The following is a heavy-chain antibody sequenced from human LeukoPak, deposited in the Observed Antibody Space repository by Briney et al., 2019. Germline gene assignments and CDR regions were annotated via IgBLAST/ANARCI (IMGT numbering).Heavy chain of an antibody. J-gene: IGHJ3*02. Sequence: ASVKVSCKASGYTFTSYDINWVRQATGQGLEWMGWMNPNSGNTGYAQKFQGRVTMTRNTSISTAYMELSSLRSEDTAVYYCARRRTAHEANDFWSGYRSLDAFGIWGQGTMVTVSS. V-gene: IGHV1-8*01. D-gene: IGHD3-3*01. CDR2: MNPNSGNT. CDR1: GYTFTSYD. CDR3: ARRRTAHEANDFWSGYRSLDAFGI.